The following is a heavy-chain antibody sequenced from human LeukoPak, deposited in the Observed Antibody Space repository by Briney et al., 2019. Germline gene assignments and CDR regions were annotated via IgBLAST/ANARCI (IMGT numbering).Heavy chain of an antibody. D-gene: IGHD3-22*01. CDR2: IKQDGSEK. CDR3: ARANLDSTGVYYFDY. V-gene: IGHV3-7*01. Sequence: PGGSLRLSCAASHFAFTTYWMSWVREAPGKGLEWVANIKQDGSEKYYVDSVKGRFTISRDNAKNSLYLQMNSLRAEDTAVYYCARANLDSTGVYYFDYWGQGTLVTVST. CDR1: HFAFTTYW. J-gene: IGHJ4*02.